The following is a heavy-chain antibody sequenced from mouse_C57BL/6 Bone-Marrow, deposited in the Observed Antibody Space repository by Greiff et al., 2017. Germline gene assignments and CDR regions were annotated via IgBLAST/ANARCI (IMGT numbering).Heavy chain of an antibody. J-gene: IGHJ4*01. CDR1: GYTFTDYY. Sequence: VQVVESGAELVRPGASVKLSCKASGYTFTDYYINWVKQRPGQGLEWIARIYPGSGNTYYNEKFKGKATLTAEKSSRTAYMQLSSLTSEDSAVYFCARDNGSSYVEGAMDYWGQGTSVTVSS. CDR2: IYPGSGNT. V-gene: IGHV1-76*01. CDR3: ARDNGSSYVEGAMDY. D-gene: IGHD1-1*01.